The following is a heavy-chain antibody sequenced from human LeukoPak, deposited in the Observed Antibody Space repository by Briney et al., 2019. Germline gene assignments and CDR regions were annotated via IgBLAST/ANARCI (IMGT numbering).Heavy chain of an antibody. CDR2: LYSGGNT. J-gene: IGHJ4*02. V-gene: IGHV3-53*01. CDR3: ARYDGGSGPFDY. D-gene: IGHD3-10*01. Sequence: GGSLRLSCAVSGFTVSSNYMSWVRQAPRKGLEWVSVLYSGGNTYYADSVKGRFTISRDNSKNTLYLQMNSLRAEDTAVYYCARYDGGSGPFDYWGQGTLVTVSS. CDR1: GFTVSSNY.